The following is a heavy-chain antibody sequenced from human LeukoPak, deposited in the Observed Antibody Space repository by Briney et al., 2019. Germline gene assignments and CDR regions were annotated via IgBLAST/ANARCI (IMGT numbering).Heavy chain of an antibody. D-gene: IGHD3-10*01. V-gene: IGHV3-23*01. Sequence: GGSLRLSCAASGFTFKHYAMSWVRQAPGKGLEWVSALSGSGDDTFYTDSFKGRFTISRDNSKNTLYLRMNSLRADDTAVYYCAKGVELKHPFHFDYWGRGTLVTVSS. J-gene: IGHJ4*02. CDR1: GFTFKHYA. CDR3: AKGVELKHPFHFDY. CDR2: LSGSGDDT.